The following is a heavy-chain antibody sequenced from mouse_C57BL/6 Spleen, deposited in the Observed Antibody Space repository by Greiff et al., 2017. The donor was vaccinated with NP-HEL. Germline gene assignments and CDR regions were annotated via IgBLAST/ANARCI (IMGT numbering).Heavy chain of an antibody. V-gene: IGHV3-1*01. D-gene: IGHD1-1*01. CDR2: ISYSGST. CDR1: GYSITSGYD. J-gene: IGHJ1*03. Sequence: EVQRVESGPGMVKPSQSLSLTCTVTGYSITSGYDWHWIRHFPGNKLEWMGYISYSGSTNYNPSLKSRISITHDTSKNHFFLKLNSVTTEDTATYYCARADGSRWYFDVWGTGTTVTVSS. CDR3: ARADGSRWYFDV.